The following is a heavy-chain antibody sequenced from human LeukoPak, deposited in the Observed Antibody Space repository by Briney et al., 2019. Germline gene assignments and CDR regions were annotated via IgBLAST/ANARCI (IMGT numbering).Heavy chain of an antibody. V-gene: IGHV6-1*01. CDR2: TYYRSKWYN. Sequence: PSQTLSLTCAISGDSVSSNSAAWNWIRQSPSRGLEWLGRTYYRSKWYNDYAVSVKSRITINPDTSKNQFSLQRNSVTPEDTAVYYCARDEWLVRGGGFDYWGQGTLVTVSS. J-gene: IGHJ4*02. D-gene: IGHD6-19*01. CDR1: GDSVSSNSAA. CDR3: ARDEWLVRGGGFDY.